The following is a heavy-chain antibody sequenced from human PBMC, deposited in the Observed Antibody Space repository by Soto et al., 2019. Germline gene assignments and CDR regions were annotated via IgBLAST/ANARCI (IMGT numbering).Heavy chain of an antibody. V-gene: IGHV4-4*07. CDR3: ARDKSSSSSYIQNTNYYYYGMDV. CDR1: GGSISSYY. Sequence: PSETLSLTCTVSGGSISSYYWSWIRQPAGKGLEWIGRIYTSGSTNYNPSLKSRVTMSVDTSKNQFSLKLSSVTAADTAVYYCARDKSSSSSYIQNTNYYYYGMDVWGQGTTVTVYS. CDR2: IYTSGST. D-gene: IGHD6-13*01. J-gene: IGHJ6*02.